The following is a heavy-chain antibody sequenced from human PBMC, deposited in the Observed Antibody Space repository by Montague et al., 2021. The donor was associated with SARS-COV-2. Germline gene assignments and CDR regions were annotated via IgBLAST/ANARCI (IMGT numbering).Heavy chain of an antibody. V-gene: IGHV4-31*03. CDR1: GGSISSGGYY. J-gene: IGHJ2*01. CDR3: ARYPEAPIIVIISSLNWYFDL. D-gene: IGHD3-22*01. CDR2: IYYSGST. Sequence: TLSLTCTVSGGSISSGGYYWSWIRQHPGKGLEWIGYIYYSGSTYYNPSLKSRVTISVDTSKNQFSLKMSSVTAADTAVYYCARYPEAPIIVIISSLNWYFDLWGRGTLVTVSS.